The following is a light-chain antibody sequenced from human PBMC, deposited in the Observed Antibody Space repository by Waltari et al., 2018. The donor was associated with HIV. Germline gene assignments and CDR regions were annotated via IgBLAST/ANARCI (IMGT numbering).Light chain of an antibody. V-gene: IGLV1-40*01. CDR3: QSSDNTLSGSV. J-gene: IGLJ2*01. CDR2: NTN. CDR1: NSNIGTHE. Sequence: QSVLTQPPSVSGAPGQRVTLSCTGGNSNIGTHEVHWYQQFPGTAPQLLIYNTNTRPSGVPDRLSGSKSGTSASLAITGLQADDEADYYCQSSDNTLSGSVFGGGTRLTVL.